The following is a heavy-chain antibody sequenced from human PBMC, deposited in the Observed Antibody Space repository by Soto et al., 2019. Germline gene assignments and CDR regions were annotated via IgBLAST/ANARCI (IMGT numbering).Heavy chain of an antibody. Sequence: QVQLQESGPGVVRPSETLSLTCSVSGSSFTGDYWSWIRQPAGKGLEWIGRVFGNGAGTPIYNSALKNRVTMSVDSNKTQFSLNLTSVTAADTALYYCASDLPPYARRRQSAGAFEDWGQGTLVTVSS. CDR2: VFGNGAGTP. V-gene: IGHV4-4*07. CDR1: GSSFTGDY. J-gene: IGHJ4*02. D-gene: IGHD6-6*01. CDR3: ASDLPPYARRRQSAGAFED.